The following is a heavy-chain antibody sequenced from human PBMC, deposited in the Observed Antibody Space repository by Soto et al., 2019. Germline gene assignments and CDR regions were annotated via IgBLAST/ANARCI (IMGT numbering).Heavy chain of an antibody. CDR3: ARLVVGASRRTDSDF. CDR1: GASLGSPDYF. CDR2: VHSSGGT. Sequence: SETLSLTCTVSGASLGSPDYFWGWIRQPPGKGPEYIASVHSSGGTYFSASLKTRVTIALDTPANKFSLKLTSVTAADTASYYCARLVVGASRRTDSDFWGPGTLVTSPQ. V-gene: IGHV4-39*01. J-gene: IGHJ4*02. D-gene: IGHD3-22*01.